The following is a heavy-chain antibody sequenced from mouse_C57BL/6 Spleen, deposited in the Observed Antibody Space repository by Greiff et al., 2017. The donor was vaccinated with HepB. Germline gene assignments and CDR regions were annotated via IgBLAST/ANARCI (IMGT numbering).Heavy chain of an antibody. Sequence: QVQLQQSGPELVKPGASVKISCKASGYAFSSSWMNWVKQRPGKGLEWIGRIYPGDGDTNYNGKFKGKATLTADKSSSTAYMQLSSLTSEDSAVYFCARSLLPPLYFDVWGTGTTVTVSS. CDR1: GYAFSSSW. J-gene: IGHJ1*03. D-gene: IGHD1-1*01. CDR3: ARSLLPPLYFDV. V-gene: IGHV1-82*01. CDR2: IYPGDGDT.